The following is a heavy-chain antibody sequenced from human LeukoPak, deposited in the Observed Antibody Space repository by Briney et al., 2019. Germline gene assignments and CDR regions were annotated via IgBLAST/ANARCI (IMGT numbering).Heavy chain of an antibody. Sequence: GGSLRLSCAVSGFDFNEHEMDWVRQAPGKGPEWLGRIRNKAYSYTTEYAASVKGRFTISRDDSKNSLYLQMNSLKTDDTAVYYCASASAGLVEYWGQGTRVTVSS. CDR2: IRNKAYSYTT. CDR3: ASASAGLVEY. CDR1: GFDFNEHE. J-gene: IGHJ4*02. V-gene: IGHV3-72*01.